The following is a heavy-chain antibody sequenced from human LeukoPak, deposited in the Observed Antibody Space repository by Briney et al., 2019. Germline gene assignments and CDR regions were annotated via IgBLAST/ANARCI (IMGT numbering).Heavy chain of an antibody. D-gene: IGHD6-6*01. CDR2: IRSKAYGGTT. CDR3: TRDRQLQTGFDN. Sequence: GGSLRLSCTASGFTFGDYAMLWFRRAPGKGLEWLGFIRSKAYGGTTEYAASVRGRFTISRDDSRSIAYLQMNSLKTEDTALYYCTRDRQLQTGFDNWGQGTLVTVSS. V-gene: IGHV3-49*03. J-gene: IGHJ4*02. CDR1: GFTFGDYA.